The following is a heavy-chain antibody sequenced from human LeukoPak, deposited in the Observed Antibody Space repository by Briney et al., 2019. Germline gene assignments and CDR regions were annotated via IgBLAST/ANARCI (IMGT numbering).Heavy chain of an antibody. V-gene: IGHV3-48*03. CDR3: ARDLSGSYYTFDY. J-gene: IGHJ4*02. D-gene: IGHD1-26*01. Sequence: TGGSLRLSCAASGFTFSSYEMNWVRQAPGKGLEWISYITNSGSTIYYADSVKGRFTISRDNAKNSLYLQMNSLRAEDTAVYYCARDLSGSYYTFDYWGQGTLVTVSS. CDR1: GFTFSSYE. CDR2: ITNSGSTI.